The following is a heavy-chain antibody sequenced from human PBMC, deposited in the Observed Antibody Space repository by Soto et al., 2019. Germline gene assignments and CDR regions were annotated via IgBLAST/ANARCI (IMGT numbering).Heavy chain of an antibody. CDR1: GFTFSSYS. CDR3: ARDYSGSYYYYGMDV. Sequence: GGSLRLSCAASGFTFSSYSMNWVRQAPGKGLEWVSSISSSSSYIYYADSVKGRFTISRDNAKNSLYLQMNSLRAEDTAVYYCARDYSGSYYYYGMDVWGQGTTVTVSS. D-gene: IGHD1-26*01. CDR2: ISSSSSYI. J-gene: IGHJ6*02. V-gene: IGHV3-21*01.